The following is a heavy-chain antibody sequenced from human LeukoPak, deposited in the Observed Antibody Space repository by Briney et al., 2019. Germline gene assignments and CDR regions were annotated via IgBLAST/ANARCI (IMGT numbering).Heavy chain of an antibody. CDR1: GGSISSSSYY. J-gene: IGHJ2*01. CDR2: INHSGST. Sequence: PSETLSLTCTVSGGSISSSSYYWGWIRQPPGKGLEWIGQINHSGSTNYNPSLRSRVTISVDTSKNQFSLKLSSVTAADTAVYYCASDPGNFDLWGRGTLVTVSS. CDR3: ASDPGNFDL. V-gene: IGHV4-39*07.